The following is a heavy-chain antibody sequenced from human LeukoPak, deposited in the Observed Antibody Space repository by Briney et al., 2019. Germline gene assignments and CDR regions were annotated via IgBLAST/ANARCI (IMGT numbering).Heavy chain of an antibody. V-gene: IGHV4-61*01. CDR1: GGSISSSSYY. CDR3: ARDRLYNWNDGFDY. J-gene: IGHJ4*02. CDR2: IYYSGST. Sequence: PSETLSLTCTVSGGSISSSSYYWGWIRQPPGKGLEWIGYIYYSGSTNYNPSLKSRVTISVDTSKNQFSLKLSSVTAADTAVYYCARDRLYNWNDGFDYWGQGTLVTVSS. D-gene: IGHD1-20*01.